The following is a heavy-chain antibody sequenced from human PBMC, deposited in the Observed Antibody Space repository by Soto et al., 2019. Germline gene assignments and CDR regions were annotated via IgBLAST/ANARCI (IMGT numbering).Heavy chain of an antibody. CDR1: GFVFSDYV. J-gene: IGHJ4*02. D-gene: IGHD1-26*01. CDR2: IWYHGRDI. V-gene: IGHV3-33*01. CDR3: ARDQGGQSGNFIFDN. Sequence: GGSLRLSCAASGFVFSDYVIHWVRQAPGRGLDWVAGIWYHGRDIFYTDSVKGRFTISRDNSKNMLYLQMNSLRAEDTAVYYCARDQGGQSGNFIFDNWGQGTLVTVSS.